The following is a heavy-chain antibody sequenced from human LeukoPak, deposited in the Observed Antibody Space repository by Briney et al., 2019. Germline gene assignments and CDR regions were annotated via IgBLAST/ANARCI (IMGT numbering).Heavy chain of an antibody. Sequence: ASVKVSCKVSGYTLTELSMHWVRQAPGKGLEWMGGFDPEDGETIYAQKFQGRVTMTEDTSTDTAYMELSSLRSEDTAVYYCATDGGKIGSYYSRGFDYWGQGTLVTVSS. J-gene: IGHJ4*02. V-gene: IGHV1-24*01. CDR3: ATDGGKIGSYYSRGFDY. CDR2: FDPEDGET. D-gene: IGHD1-26*01. CDR1: GYTLTELS.